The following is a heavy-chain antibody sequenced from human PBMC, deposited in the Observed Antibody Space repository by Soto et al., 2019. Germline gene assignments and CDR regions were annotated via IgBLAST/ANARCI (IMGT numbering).Heavy chain of an antibody. D-gene: IGHD1-26*01. Sequence: QVQLVQSGAEVKKPGASVKVSCKTSGYTFLNYDITWVRQAPGQGLEWMGWISAYNGNTNYAQKPQGRVIIATATFTSTAFVALRSLRSDETAVDYCANTLIVGTTPYLDYWGQGTRVTVSS. CDR2: ISAYNGNT. V-gene: IGHV1-18*01. CDR3: ANTLIVGTTPYLDY. CDR1: GYTFLNYD. J-gene: IGHJ4*02.